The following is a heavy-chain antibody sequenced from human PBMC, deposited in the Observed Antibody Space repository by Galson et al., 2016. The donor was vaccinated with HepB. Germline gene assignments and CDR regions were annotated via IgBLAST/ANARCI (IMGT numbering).Heavy chain of an antibody. Sequence: SLRLSCAASGFTFSSYAMHWVRQAPGKGLEWVAVISYDGNNKFYADSVKGRFTISRDNSKNTLYLQMNSLRPEDTAVYYCARDFPYSSSSPYYGMDGGGQGTTVTVSS. D-gene: IGHD6-6*01. J-gene: IGHJ6*02. V-gene: IGHV3-30*04. CDR2: ISYDGNNK. CDR3: ARDFPYSSSSPYYGMDG. CDR1: GFTFSSYA.